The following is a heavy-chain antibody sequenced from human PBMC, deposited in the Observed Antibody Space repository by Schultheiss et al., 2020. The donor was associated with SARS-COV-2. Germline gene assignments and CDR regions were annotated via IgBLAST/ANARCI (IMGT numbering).Heavy chain of an antibody. V-gene: IGHV1-58*02. CDR2: IVVGSGNT. CDR1: GFTFTSSA. Sequence: GASLKISCKASGFTFTSSAMQWVRQARGQRLEWIGWIVVGSGNTNYAQKFQERVTITRDMSTSTAYMELSSLRSEDTAVYYCARDKRSYSYYMDVWGKGTTVTVSS. CDR3: ARDKRSYSYYMDV. J-gene: IGHJ6*03.